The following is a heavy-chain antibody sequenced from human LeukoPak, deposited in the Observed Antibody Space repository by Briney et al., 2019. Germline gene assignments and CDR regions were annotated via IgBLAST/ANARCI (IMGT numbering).Heavy chain of an antibody. V-gene: IGHV3-66*01. CDR3: ARDGVGEFGY. Sequence: GESLRLSCAASGFTVSTNYMSWVRQVPGKGLEWVSMIYSTDSTYYADSVKGRFSISRDSSKNTVYLQMNSLRAEDTAVYYCARDGVGEFGYWGQGTLVTVSS. CDR1: GFTVSTNY. J-gene: IGHJ4*02. D-gene: IGHD1-26*01. CDR2: IYSTDST.